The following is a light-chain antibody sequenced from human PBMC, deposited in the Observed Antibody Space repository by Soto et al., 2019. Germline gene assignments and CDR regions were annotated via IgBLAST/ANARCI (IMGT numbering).Light chain of an antibody. J-gene: IGKJ2*01. CDR2: DAF. CDR3: QQYGSSPRT. Sequence: EIVLTQSPGTLSLSPGERATLSCRASLSVRNSYLAWYQQRPGQAPRLLIYDAFSRATGIPDRFSGGGSGTDFTLTISSLEPEDSAVCYCQQYGSSPRTFGQGTKLEIK. V-gene: IGKV3-20*01. CDR1: LSVRNSY.